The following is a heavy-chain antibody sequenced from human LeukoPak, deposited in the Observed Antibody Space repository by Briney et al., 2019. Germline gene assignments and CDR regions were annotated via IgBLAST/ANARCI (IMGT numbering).Heavy chain of an antibody. V-gene: IGHV3-30*04. CDR2: ISYDGSNK. CDR3: AREGAGYSGYEDAFDI. Sequence: PGGSLRLSCAASGFTFSSYAMHWVRQAPGKGLEWVAVISYDGSNKYYADSVKGRFTISRDNSKNTLYLQMNSLRAEDTAVYYCAREGAGYSGYEDAFDIWGQGTMVTVSS. CDR1: GFTFSSYA. J-gene: IGHJ3*02. D-gene: IGHD5-12*01.